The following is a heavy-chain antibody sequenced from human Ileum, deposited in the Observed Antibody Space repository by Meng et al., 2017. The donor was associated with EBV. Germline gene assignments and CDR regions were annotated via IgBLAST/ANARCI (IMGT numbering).Heavy chain of an antibody. CDR2: IYHSGST. Sequence: QGSRQGSGPGRVKPSGTLSLTCAVSGGSISSSNWWSWVRQPPGKGLEWIGEIYHSGSTNYNPSLKSRVTISVDKSKNQFSLKLSSVTAADTAVYYCASFPPPGKQWLVTDYWGQGTLVTVSS. CDR3: ASFPPPGKQWLVTDY. CDR1: GGSISSSNW. J-gene: IGHJ4*02. D-gene: IGHD6-19*01. V-gene: IGHV4-4*02.